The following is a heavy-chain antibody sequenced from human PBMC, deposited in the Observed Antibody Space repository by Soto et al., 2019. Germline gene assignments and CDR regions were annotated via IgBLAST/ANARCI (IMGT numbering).Heavy chain of an antibody. CDR1: GFTFSSYW. J-gene: IGHJ4*02. Sequence: EVQMVESGGGLVQPGGSLRLSCAASGFTFSSYWMHWVRQAPGKGLVWVSRINSDGSSTSYADSVKGRFTISRDNAKNTLYLQMNSLRAEDTAVYYCARGRGIRYYDSSGYFYFRPPGYFDYWGQGTLVTVSS. CDR2: INSDGSST. V-gene: IGHV3-74*01. D-gene: IGHD3-22*01. CDR3: ARGRGIRYYDSSGYFYFRPPGYFDY.